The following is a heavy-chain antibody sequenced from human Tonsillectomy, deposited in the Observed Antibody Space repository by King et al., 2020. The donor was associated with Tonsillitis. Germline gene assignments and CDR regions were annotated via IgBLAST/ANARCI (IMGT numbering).Heavy chain of an antibody. CDR2: INTGNGDT. CDR3: ARDQLSVRDVDY. V-gene: IGHV1-3*04. D-gene: IGHD3-16*02. J-gene: IGHJ4*02. Sequence: VQLVESGAEAKKPGASVKVSCKASGYTFTTYAMHWVRQAPGQRLEWMGWINTGNGDTKYSQKFQGRVTITRDTSASTAYMQLSSLRSEDTAVYYCARDQLSVRDVDYWGQGTLVTVSS. CDR1: GYTFTTYA.